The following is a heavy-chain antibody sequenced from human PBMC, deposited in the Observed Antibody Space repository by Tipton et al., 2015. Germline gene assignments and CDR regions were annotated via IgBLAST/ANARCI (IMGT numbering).Heavy chain of an antibody. CDR3: ARDRGYYDRSGYYLDY. D-gene: IGHD3-22*01. V-gene: IGHV4-31*03. Sequence: TLSLTCNVSGGSISSGGYYWTWIRQLPGKGLEWIGYIYSSGRANYTPSLKSRLTISVDTSKNQFSLKLSSVTAADTAVYYCARDRGYYDRSGYYLDYWGQGTLVTVSS. CDR1: GGSISSGGYY. CDR2: IYSSGRA. J-gene: IGHJ4*02.